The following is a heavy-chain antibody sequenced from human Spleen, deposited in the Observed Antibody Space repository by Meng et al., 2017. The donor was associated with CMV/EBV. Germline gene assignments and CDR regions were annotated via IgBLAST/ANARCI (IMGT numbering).Heavy chain of an antibody. Sequence: ESLKISCTVSGYSISSGYYWGWIRQPPGKGLEWIGEINHSGSTNYNPSLKSRVTISVDKSKNQFSLKLSSVTAADTAVYYCARGRRKTPSGLTWGQGTLVTVSS. D-gene: IGHD2-8*01. CDR2: INHSGST. CDR1: GYSISSGYY. CDR3: ARGRRKTPSGLT. J-gene: IGHJ4*02. V-gene: IGHV4-38-2*02.